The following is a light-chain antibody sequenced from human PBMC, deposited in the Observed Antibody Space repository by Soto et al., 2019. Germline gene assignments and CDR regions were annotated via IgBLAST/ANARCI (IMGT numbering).Light chain of an antibody. Sequence: EIVMTQSPATLSVSPGERATLSCRASQSVAINLAWYQQKPGQAPRLLIYGASTRATGIPARFSGSGSGTEFTLTVSGLQSDDFALYYCHQYNSWPPAFGPGTKVDIK. CDR3: HQYNSWPPA. CDR1: QSVAIN. V-gene: IGKV3-15*01. CDR2: GAS. J-gene: IGKJ3*01.